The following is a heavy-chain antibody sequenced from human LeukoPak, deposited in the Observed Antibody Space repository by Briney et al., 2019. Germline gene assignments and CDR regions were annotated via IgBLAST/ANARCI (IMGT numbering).Heavy chain of an antibody. J-gene: IGHJ6*02. D-gene: IGHD4-11*01. CDR3: ARPDYSNYENQLARYYYYGMDV. Sequence: ASVKVSCKASGYTFTSYYMHWVRQAPGQGLGWMGIINPSGGSTSYAQKFQGRVTMTRDTSTSTVYMELSSLRSEDTAVYYCARPDYSNYENQLARYYYYGMDVWGQGTTVTVSS. V-gene: IGHV1-46*01. CDR1: GYTFTSYY. CDR2: INPSGGST.